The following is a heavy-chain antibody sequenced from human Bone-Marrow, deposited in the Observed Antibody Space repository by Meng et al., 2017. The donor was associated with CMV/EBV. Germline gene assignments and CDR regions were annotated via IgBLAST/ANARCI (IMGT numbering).Heavy chain of an antibody. CDR3: ARDLRQLVRYYYYYYGMDV. CDR2: ISSSSSYI. Sequence: GESLKISCAASGFTFSSCSMNWVRQAPGKGLEWVSSISSSSSYIYYADSVKGRFTISRDNAKNSLYLQMNSLRAEDTAVYYCARDLRQLVRYYYYYYGMDVWGQGTTVTVSS. J-gene: IGHJ6*02. V-gene: IGHV3-21*01. D-gene: IGHD6-6*01. CDR1: GFTFSSCS.